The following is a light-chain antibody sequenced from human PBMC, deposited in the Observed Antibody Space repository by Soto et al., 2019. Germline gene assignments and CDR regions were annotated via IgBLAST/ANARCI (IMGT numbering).Light chain of an antibody. CDR2: AAS. CDR3: HREESSPPYT. CDR1: RSFASSY. V-gene: IGKV3-20*01. J-gene: IGKJ2*01. Sequence: EIVLTQSPATLSLSPGERATLSCRASRSFASSYLAWYQHTPGPAPRLLIYAASSRATGIAVRFIGSGSGTDFTLTISRRKPDDSALYYCHREESSPPYTFGQGTKLEIK.